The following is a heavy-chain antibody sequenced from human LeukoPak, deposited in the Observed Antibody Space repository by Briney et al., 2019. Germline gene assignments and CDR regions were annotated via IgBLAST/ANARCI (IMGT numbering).Heavy chain of an antibody. J-gene: IGHJ4*02. D-gene: IGHD1-26*01. CDR1: GFTFDDYG. Sequence: AGSLRLSCAAAGFTFDDYGMSWVRQAPGKGLEWVSGINWNGGSTGYGDSVKGRFTISRAKAKNYLYLQMNSLRGEDTVLYFCASTSVVGVDDFDYWGQGTLVTVSS. CDR3: ASTSVVGVDDFDY. CDR2: INWNGGST. V-gene: IGHV3-20*04.